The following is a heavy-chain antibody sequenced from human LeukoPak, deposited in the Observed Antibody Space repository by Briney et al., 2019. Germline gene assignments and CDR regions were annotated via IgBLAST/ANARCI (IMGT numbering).Heavy chain of an antibody. V-gene: IGHV1-2*06. CDR2: INPNTGGT. CDR1: GYTFTGYY. J-gene: IGHJ5*02. CDR3: AREPMVRDFNWFDP. D-gene: IGHD3-10*01. Sequence: ASVKVSCKASGYTFTGYYIHWVRQAPGQGLEWMGRINPNTGGTHYAQMFQGRVTMTRDTSIRTAYMGLSRLTSDDTAVYYCAREPMVRDFNWFDPWGQGTLVTVSP.